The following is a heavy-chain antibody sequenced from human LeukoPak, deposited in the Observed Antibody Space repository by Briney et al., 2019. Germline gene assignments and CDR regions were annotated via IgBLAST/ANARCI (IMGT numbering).Heavy chain of an antibody. CDR2: IKQDGSEK. D-gene: IGHD2-21*01. CDR1: GFTFSSYW. CDR3: AKAPVTSCRGAYCYPFDS. J-gene: IGHJ4*02. V-gene: IGHV3-7*01. Sequence: GGSLRLSCAASGFTFSSYWMSWVRQAPGKGLEWVANIKQDGSEKYYVDSVKGRFTISRDNAKNSLYLQMNSLRAEDTAVYFCAKAPVTSCRGAYCYPFDSWGQGTLVTVSS.